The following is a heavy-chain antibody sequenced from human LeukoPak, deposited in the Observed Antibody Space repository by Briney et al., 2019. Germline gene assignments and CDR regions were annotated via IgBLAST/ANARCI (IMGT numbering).Heavy chain of an antibody. CDR2: ISGYNGNT. CDR3: ARAGYGDPHFDF. D-gene: IGHD4-17*01. J-gene: IGHJ4*02. Sequence: GASVKVSCKASGYAFSSSGINWVRQAPGQGLEWMGWISGYNGNTNYAQKLQGRVTMTTDTSTSTAYVELRSLRSDDTAVYYCARAGYGDPHFDFWGQGTLVTVSS. CDR1: GYAFSSSG. V-gene: IGHV1-18*01.